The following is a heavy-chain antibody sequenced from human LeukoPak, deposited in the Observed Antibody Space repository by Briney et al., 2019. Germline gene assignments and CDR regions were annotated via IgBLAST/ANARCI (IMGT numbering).Heavy chain of an antibody. CDR2: MNPNSGNT. Sequence: ASVKVSCKASGYSFTSYDINWVRQATGQGLEWMGWMNPNSGNTGYAQKFQGRVTMTRNTSISTAYVELSSLRSEDTAVYYCARYPGYSYGRYFDYWGQGTLVTVSS. CDR3: ARYPGYSYGRYFDY. D-gene: IGHD5-18*01. V-gene: IGHV1-8*01. J-gene: IGHJ4*02. CDR1: GYSFTSYD.